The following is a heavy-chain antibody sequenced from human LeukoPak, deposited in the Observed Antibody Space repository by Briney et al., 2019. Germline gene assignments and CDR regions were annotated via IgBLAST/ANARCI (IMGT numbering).Heavy chain of an antibody. D-gene: IGHD6-19*01. V-gene: IGHV3-30-3*01. Sequence: GGSLRLSCAASGFTFSSYALHWVRQAPGKGLEWVAVISYDGSNKYYADSVKGRFTISRDNSKNTLYLQMNSLRPEDTAVYYCARDGEASGYSSGWFDYWGQGTLVTVSS. CDR3: ARDGEASGYSSGWFDY. CDR2: ISYDGSNK. CDR1: GFTFSSYA. J-gene: IGHJ4*02.